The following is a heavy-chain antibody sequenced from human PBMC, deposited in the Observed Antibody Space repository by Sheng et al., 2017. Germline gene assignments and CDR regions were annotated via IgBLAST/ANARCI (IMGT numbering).Heavy chain of an antibody. J-gene: IGHJ6*04. CDR2: INHSGST. CDR3: ARVLAYYGGPPAV. CDR1: GGSFSGYY. D-gene: IGHD4-17*01. Sequence: QVQLQQWGAGLLKPSETLSLTCAVYGGSFSGYYWSWIRQPPGKGLEWIGEINHSGSTNYNPSLKSRVTISVDTSKNQFSLKLSSVTAADTAVYYCARVLAYYGGPPAVWGKGTTVTVSS. V-gene: IGHV4-34*01.